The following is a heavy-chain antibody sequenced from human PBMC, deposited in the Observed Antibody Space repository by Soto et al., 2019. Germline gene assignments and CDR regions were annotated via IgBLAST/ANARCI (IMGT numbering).Heavy chain of an antibody. CDR2: ISDSGDSA. CDR1: GFTFSIYG. V-gene: IGHV3-23*01. CDR3: ARPYGGKIGDAPDL. D-gene: IGHD2-15*01. J-gene: IGHJ3*01. Sequence: GGSLRLSCAASGFTFSIYGMSWVRQVPGKGLEWVSTISDSGDSAYYADSVKGRFTISRDNSKNTLYLQMNSLRAEDTAVYYRARPYGGKIGDAPDLWGQGTMVTVSS.